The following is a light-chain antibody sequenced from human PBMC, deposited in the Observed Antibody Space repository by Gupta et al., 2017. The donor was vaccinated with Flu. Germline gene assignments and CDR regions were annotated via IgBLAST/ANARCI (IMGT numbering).Light chain of an antibody. V-gene: IGKV1-39*01. CDR3: QQSYSGPWT. J-gene: IGKJ1*01. Sequence: DIQMTQSPSSLSASEGDRVTITCRASQSMSTYLNWYQQKPGKAPKLLIYAASSSQSGVPSRFSGSGSGTDFTLTISSLQPEDFAIYYCQQSYSGPWTFGHGTKVEIK. CDR1: QSMSTY. CDR2: AAS.